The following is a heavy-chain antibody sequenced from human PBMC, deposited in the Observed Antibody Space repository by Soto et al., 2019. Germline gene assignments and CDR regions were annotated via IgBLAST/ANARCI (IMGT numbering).Heavy chain of an antibody. CDR1: GFTFSSYA. V-gene: IGHV3-23*01. D-gene: IGHD6-6*01. CDR3: AKNRQLVPRYYYYYYMDV. Sequence: GGSLRLSCAASGFTFSSYAMSWVRQAPGKGLEWVSAISGSGGSTYYADSVKGRFTISRDNSKTTLYLQMNSLRAEDTAVYYCAKNRQLVPRYYYYYYMDVWGKGTTVTVSS. CDR2: ISGSGGST. J-gene: IGHJ6*03.